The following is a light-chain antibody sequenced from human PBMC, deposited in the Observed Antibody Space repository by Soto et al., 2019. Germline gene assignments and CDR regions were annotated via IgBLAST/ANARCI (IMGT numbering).Light chain of an antibody. J-gene: IGKJ1*01. V-gene: IGKV3-15*01. CDR3: QQCDTWPRT. CDR2: GAS. CDR1: QSVRSN. Sequence: EIVMTQSPATLSVSPGERATLSCRASQSVRSNLAWYQQKPGQAPRLLIYGASTRATGVPVRFSGSGSGTEFPLTISSLQSEDFAVYYCQQCDTWPRTFGQGTKVEIK.